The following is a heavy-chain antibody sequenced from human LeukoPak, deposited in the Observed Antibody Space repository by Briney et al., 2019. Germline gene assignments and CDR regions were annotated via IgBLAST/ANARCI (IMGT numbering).Heavy chain of an antibody. CDR2: ISSSGSTI. Sequence: GGSLRLSCAASGFTFSDYYMSWIRQAPGKGLEWVSYISSSGSTIYYADSVKGRFTISRDNAKNSLYLQVNSLRAEDTAVYYCARTVAGAYYYYYYMDVWGKGTTVTVSS. J-gene: IGHJ6*03. CDR1: GFTFSDYY. D-gene: IGHD6-19*01. V-gene: IGHV3-11*04. CDR3: ARTVAGAYYYYYYMDV.